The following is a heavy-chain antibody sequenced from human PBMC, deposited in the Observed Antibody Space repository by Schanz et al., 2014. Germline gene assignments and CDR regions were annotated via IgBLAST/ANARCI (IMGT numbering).Heavy chain of an antibody. J-gene: IGHJ3*02. CDR1: GFTFSSYA. D-gene: IGHD3-10*01. CDR3: AKGKFGELSAIDI. CDR2: ISGSGGST. Sequence: EVQLLESGGGLVQPGGSLRLSCAASGFTFSSYAMSWVRHAPGKGLEWVTAISGSGGSTYYADSVKGRFTISRDNSKNTLYLQMNSLRAEDTAVYYCAKGKFGELSAIDIWGQGTMVTVSS. V-gene: IGHV3-23*01.